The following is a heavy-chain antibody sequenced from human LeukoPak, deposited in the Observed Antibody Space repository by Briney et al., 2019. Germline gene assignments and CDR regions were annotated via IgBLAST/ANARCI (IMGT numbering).Heavy chain of an antibody. CDR1: GGSISSYY. CDR2: IYYSGST. Sequence: SETLSLTCTVSGGSISSYYWSWIRRPPGKGLEWIGYIYYSGSTNYNPSLKSRVTISVDTSKNQFSLKLSSVTAADTAVYYCARVTRGYGAMLDYWGQGTLVTVSS. D-gene: IGHD4-17*01. CDR3: ARVTRGYGAMLDY. J-gene: IGHJ4*02. V-gene: IGHV4-59*01.